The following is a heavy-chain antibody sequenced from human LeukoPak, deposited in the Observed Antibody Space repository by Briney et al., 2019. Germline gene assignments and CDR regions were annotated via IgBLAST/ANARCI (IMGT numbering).Heavy chain of an antibody. CDR2: IIPFSGTT. V-gene: IGHV1-69*06. J-gene: IGHJ4*02. CDR3: AREGYSRSSFDY. CDR1: GGAFSGYA. D-gene: IGHD6-6*01. Sequence: SVKVSCKASGGAFSGYAISWVRQAPGQGLEWMGGIIPFSGTTNYAQRFQGRVTITADKSTTTAYTELHSLRSEDTATYYCAREGYSRSSFDYWGQGTLVTVSS.